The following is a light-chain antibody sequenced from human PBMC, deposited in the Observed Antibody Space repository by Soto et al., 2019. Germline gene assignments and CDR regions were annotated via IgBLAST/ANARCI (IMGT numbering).Light chain of an antibody. CDR1: SSDVGGYNY. J-gene: IGLJ1*01. Sequence: QSALTQAPSASGSPGQSVTISCTGTSSDVGGYNYVSWYQQHPGKAPKLMIYEVSKRPSGVPDRFSGSKSGNTASLTVSGRQPEDEADYYCSSYAGSNNLYVFGTGTKLTVL. CDR3: SSYAGSNNLYV. V-gene: IGLV2-8*01. CDR2: EVS.